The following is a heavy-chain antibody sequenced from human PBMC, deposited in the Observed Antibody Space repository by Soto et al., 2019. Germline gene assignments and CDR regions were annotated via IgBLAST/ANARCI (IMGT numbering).Heavy chain of an antibody. J-gene: IGHJ6*03. V-gene: IGHV1-58*02. CDR2: IVVGSGNT. CDR1: GFTFTSSA. CDR3: AALPDYDFWSGYNYYYMDV. Sequence: GPSVKVSCKASGFTFTSSAMQWVRQARGQRLEWIGWIVVGSGNTNYAQKFQERVTITRDMSTSTAYMELSSLRSEDAAVYYCAALPDYDFWSGYNYYYMDVWGKGTTVTVSS. D-gene: IGHD3-3*01.